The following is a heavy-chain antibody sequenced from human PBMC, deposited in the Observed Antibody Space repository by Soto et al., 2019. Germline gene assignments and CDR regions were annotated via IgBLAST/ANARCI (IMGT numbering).Heavy chain of an antibody. CDR1: GYTFTGYY. CDR2: INPNSGGT. Sequence: ASVKVSCKASGYTFTGYYMHWVRQAPGQGLEWMGWINPNSGGTNYAQKFQGRVTMTRDTSISTAYMELSRLRSDDTAVYYCASIYSGYDYYYYGMDVWGQGTTVTVSS. CDR3: ASIYSGYDYYYYGMDV. J-gene: IGHJ6*02. D-gene: IGHD5-12*01. V-gene: IGHV1-2*02.